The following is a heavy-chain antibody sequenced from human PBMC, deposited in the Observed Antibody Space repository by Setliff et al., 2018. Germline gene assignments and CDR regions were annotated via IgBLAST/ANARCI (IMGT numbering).Heavy chain of an antibody. CDR2: IDPDGIGK. Sequence: GGSLRLSCAASEFTFNKYWMTWVRQAPGKGLEWVANIDPDGIGKYYIDSVRGRFTISRDNAQKTLYLQMNSLRAEDTAVYFCARFACSGGSCYLSSSDYWGQGTLVTVSS. V-gene: IGHV3-7*01. J-gene: IGHJ4*02. CDR3: ARFACSGGSCYLSSSDY. CDR1: EFTFNKYW. D-gene: IGHD2-15*01.